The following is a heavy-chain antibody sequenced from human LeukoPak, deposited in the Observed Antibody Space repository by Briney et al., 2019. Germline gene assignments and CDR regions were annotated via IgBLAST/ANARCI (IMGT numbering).Heavy chain of an antibody. CDR1: GFTVSSNY. J-gene: IGHJ4*02. V-gene: IGHV3-53*01. CDR3: AKVWKGNYYDY. Sequence: GSLRLSCAASGFTVSSNYMSWVRQAPGKGLEWVSVIYSGGSTYYADSVKGRFTISRDNSKNTLYLQMNRLRAEDTALYYCAKVWKGNYYDYWGQGTLVTVSS. CDR2: IYSGGST. D-gene: IGHD1-1*01.